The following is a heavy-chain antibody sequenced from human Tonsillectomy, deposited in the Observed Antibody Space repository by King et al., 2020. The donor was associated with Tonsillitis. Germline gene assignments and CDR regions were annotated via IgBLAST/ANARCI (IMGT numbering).Heavy chain of an antibody. V-gene: IGHV1-46*03. CDR1: GYTFTSFY. CDR2: INPSGGST. J-gene: IGHJ4*02. D-gene: IGHD5-18*01. CDR3: ASGEVDTAMVYY. Sequence: QLVQSGAEVKKPGASVKVSCKASGYTFTSFYMHWVRQAPGQGLEWMGIINPSGGSTSYAQKFQGRVTMTRDTSTSTVYMELSSLRSEDTAVYYCASGEVDTAMVYYWGQGTLVTVSS.